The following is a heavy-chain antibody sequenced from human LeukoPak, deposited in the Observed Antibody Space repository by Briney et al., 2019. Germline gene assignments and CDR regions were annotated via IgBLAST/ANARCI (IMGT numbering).Heavy chain of an antibody. J-gene: IGHJ4*02. CDR3: AAWTDRGYNF. CDR1: GFTFSSSW. CDR2: INPDGSQK. D-gene: IGHD5-24*01. V-gene: IGHV3-7*01. Sequence: GESLSLSCAASGFTFSSSWMNWVRQAPGKGLEWVANINPDGSQKRFVDSVMGRFTMSRDNAKNSLYLQMNSLRVEDTAVFYCAAWTDRGYNFWGPGTLVTVSS.